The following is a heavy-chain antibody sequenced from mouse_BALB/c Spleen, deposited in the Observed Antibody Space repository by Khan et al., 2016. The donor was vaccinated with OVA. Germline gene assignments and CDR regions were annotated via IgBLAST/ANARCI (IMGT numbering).Heavy chain of an antibody. CDR3: AKQPYNRCYALDY. Sequence: QVQLQQSGPGLVAPSQSLSITCTISGFSLTSYGIHWVRQPPGKGLEWLVVIWSDGSTTYNSTLNSRLSIIKDNSKSQVFLKMNSLQTDDTAMYYSAKQPYNRCYALDYWGQGTSVTVSS. V-gene: IGHV2-6-1*01. CDR2: IWSDGST. CDR1: GFSLTSYG. D-gene: IGHD2-10*01. J-gene: IGHJ4*01.